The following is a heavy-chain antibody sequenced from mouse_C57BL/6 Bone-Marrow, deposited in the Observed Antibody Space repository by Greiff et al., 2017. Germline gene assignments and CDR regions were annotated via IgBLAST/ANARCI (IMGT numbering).Heavy chain of an antibody. D-gene: IGHD1-1*02. CDR1: GYTFTSYD. CDR3: GRSIRLCSFAY. J-gene: IGHJ3*01. V-gene: IGHV1-85*01. CDR2: INPRGGST. Sequence: VQLQQSGPELVKPGASVKLSCKASGYTFTSYDINWVKQRPGQGLVWIGWINPRGGSTKYNEKFKGKATLTVDTSSSTAYLELHSLTSEDSAVFFCGRSIRLCSFAYGGQGTRVTVSA.